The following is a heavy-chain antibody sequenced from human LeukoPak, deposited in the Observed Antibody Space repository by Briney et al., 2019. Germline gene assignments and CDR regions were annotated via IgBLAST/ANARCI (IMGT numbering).Heavy chain of an antibody. J-gene: IGHJ3*02. V-gene: IGHV3-48*04. D-gene: IGHD3-22*01. Sequence: PGGSLRLSCAASGFTFNSAWMNWVRQAPGKGLEWVSYISSSGSSIYYADSVKGRFTISRDNAKKSLYLQMHSLRAEDTAVYYCARDSHKFDSSGYYPDAFDIWGQGTMVTVSS. CDR3: ARDSHKFDSSGYYPDAFDI. CDR1: GFTFNSAW. CDR2: ISSSGSSI.